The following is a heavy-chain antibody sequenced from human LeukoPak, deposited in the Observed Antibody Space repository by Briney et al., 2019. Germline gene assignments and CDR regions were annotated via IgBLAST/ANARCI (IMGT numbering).Heavy chain of an antibody. J-gene: IGHJ2*01. Sequence: GGSLRLSCAASGFTFNSYLMSWVRQAPGKGLVWVSRIEGDGATTSYEDSVKGRFTISRDNANNMVYLEMNSLRVEDTAVYYCTRDSGADRRYFDLWGRGTLVTVSS. CDR1: GFTFNSYL. V-gene: IGHV3-74*01. D-gene: IGHD7-27*01. CDR3: TRDSGADRRYFDL. CDR2: IEGDGATT.